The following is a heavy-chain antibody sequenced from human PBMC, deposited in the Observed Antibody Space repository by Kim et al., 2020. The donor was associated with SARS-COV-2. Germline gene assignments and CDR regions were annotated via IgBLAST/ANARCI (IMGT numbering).Heavy chain of an antibody. J-gene: IGHJ5*02. CDR3: ARSSYYDFWSGYPFPGSFDP. Sequence: SETLSLTCTVSGGSISSSSYYWGWIRQPPGKGLEWIGSIYYSGSTYYNPSLKSRVTISVDTSKNQFSLKLSSVTAADTAVYYCARSSYYDFWSGYPFPGSFDPWGQGTLVTVSS. CDR2: IYYSGST. CDR1: GGSISSSSYY. V-gene: IGHV4-39*01. D-gene: IGHD3-3*01.